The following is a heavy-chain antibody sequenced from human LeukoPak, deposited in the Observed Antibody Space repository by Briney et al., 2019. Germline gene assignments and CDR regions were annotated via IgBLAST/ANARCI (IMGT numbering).Heavy chain of an antibody. CDR3: ARGGMVATSFDY. J-gene: IGHJ4*02. D-gene: IGHD5-12*01. CDR1: GGSISSHY. CDR2: IYHSGST. Sequence: SETLSLTCTVSGGSISSHYWNWIRQPPGKGLEWIGYIYHSGSTYYNPSLKSRVTISVDRSKNQFSLKLSSVTAADTAVYYCARGGMVATSFDYWGQGTLVTVSS. V-gene: IGHV4-59*11.